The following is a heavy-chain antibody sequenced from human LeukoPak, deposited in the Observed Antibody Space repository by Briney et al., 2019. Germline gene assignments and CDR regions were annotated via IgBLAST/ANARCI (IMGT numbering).Heavy chain of an antibody. CDR1: GFTFSSYG. V-gene: IGHV1-2*02. D-gene: IGHD2-2*01. CDR3: ARDQGVPRTFDY. CDR2: INPNSGGT. Sequence: PGRSLRLSCAASGFTFSSYGMHWVRQAPGQGLEWMGWINPNSGGTNYAQKFQGRVTMTRDTSISTAYMELSRLRSDDTAVYYCARDQGVPRTFDYWGQGTLVTVSS. J-gene: IGHJ4*02.